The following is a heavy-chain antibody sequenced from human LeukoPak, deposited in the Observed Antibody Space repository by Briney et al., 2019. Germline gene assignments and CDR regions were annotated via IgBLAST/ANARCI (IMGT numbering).Heavy chain of an antibody. CDR3: ARVLRFLEWPEAFDY. CDR1: GYTFTSYG. J-gene: IGHJ4*02. V-gene: IGHV1-18*01. D-gene: IGHD3-3*01. CDR2: ISVYNGNT. Sequence: GASVKGSCKASGYTFTSYGISWVRQAPGQGLEWMGWISVYNGNTNYAQKLQGRVIMTTDTSTSTAYMELRSLRSEDTAVYYCARVLRFLEWPEAFDYWGQGSLVTVSS.